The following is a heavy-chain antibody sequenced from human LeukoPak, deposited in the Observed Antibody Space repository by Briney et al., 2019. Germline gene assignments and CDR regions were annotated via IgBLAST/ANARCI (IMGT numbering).Heavy chain of an antibody. Sequence: PGGSLRLSCAASGFTFSSYSMNWVRQAPGKGLEWVSYISSSSSTIYYADSVKGRFTISRDNAKNSLYLQMNSLRAEDTAVYYCASNYYDYVWGSYRLFDYWGQGTLVTVSS. V-gene: IGHV3-48*04. CDR1: GFTFSSYS. J-gene: IGHJ4*02. D-gene: IGHD3-16*02. CDR3: ASNYYDYVWGSYRLFDY. CDR2: ISSSSSTI.